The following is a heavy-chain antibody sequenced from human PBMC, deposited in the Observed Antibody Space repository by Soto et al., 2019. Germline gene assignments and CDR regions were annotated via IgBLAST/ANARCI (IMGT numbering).Heavy chain of an antibody. V-gene: IGHV5-10-1*01. CDR2: IDPSDSYT. J-gene: IGHJ6*02. D-gene: IGHD2-15*01. CDR1: GYSFTSYW. Sequence: GESLKISCKGSGYSFTSYWISWVRQMPGKGLEWMGRIDPSDSYTNYSPSFQGHVTISADKSISTAYLQWSSLKASDTAMYYCARRSYSGGSCYEGDYYYGMDVWGQGTTVTVSS. CDR3: ARRSYSGGSCYEGDYYYGMDV.